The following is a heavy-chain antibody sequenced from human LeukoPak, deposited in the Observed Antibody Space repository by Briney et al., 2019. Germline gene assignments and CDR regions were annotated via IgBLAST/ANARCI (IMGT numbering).Heavy chain of an antibody. Sequence: SETLSLTCTVPGGSISSYYWSWIRQPPGKGLEWIGYIYYSGSTNYNPSLKSRVTISVDTSKNQFSLKLRSVTAADTAVYYCARGIPGIAAAGISSELSFDYWGQGTLVTVSS. CDR3: ARGIPGIAAAGISSELSFDY. V-gene: IGHV4-59*01. J-gene: IGHJ4*02. CDR1: GGSISSYY. CDR2: IYYSGST. D-gene: IGHD6-13*01.